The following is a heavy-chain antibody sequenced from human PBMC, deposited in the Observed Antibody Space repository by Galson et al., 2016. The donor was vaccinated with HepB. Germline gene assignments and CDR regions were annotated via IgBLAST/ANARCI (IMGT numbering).Heavy chain of an antibody. D-gene: IGHD1-7*01. CDR2: IVVGSGIA. V-gene: IGHV1-58*02. Sequence: SVKVSCKASGFTFTSTAMQWVRQARGQRLEWIGWIVVGSGIANYAQNFQERVTITRDMSTSTAYMELSSLRSEDTALYYCAAVLTGSTLGTFDIWGQGTMATVSS. CDR3: AAVLTGSTLGTFDI. J-gene: IGHJ3*02. CDR1: GFTFTSTA.